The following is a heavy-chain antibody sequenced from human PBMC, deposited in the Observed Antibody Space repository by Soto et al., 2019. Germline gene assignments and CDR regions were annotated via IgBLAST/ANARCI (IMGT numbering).Heavy chain of an antibody. CDR3: ARKGSSWYRRTNWFDP. CDR1: GYTFTSYD. D-gene: IGHD6-13*01. CDR2: MNPNSGNT. J-gene: IGHJ5*02. Sequence: ASVKVSCKASGYTFTSYDINWVRQATGQGLEWMGWMNPNSGNTGYAQKFQGRVTMTRNTSISTAYMELSRLRSEDTAVYYCARKGSSWYRRTNWFDPWGQGTLVTVSS. V-gene: IGHV1-8*01.